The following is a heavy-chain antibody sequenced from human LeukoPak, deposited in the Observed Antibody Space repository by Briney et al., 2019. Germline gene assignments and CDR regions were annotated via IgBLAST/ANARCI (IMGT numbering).Heavy chain of an antibody. Sequence: GGSLRLSCVTSGLTFTNHGFHWLRQSAGRGLEWVAFVRNDGFDTYHSNSVKGRFSISRDDSKNTVYLQMNSLRAEDTAIYYCARSGGAPNHWGQGTLVTVSS. V-gene: IGHV3-30*02. CDR2: VRNDGFDT. CDR1: GLTFTNHG. J-gene: IGHJ4*02. D-gene: IGHD3-16*01. CDR3: ARSGGAPNH.